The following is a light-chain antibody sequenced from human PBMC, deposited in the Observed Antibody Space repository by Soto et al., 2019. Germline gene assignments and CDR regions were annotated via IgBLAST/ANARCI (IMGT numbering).Light chain of an antibody. V-gene: IGKV3-15*01. Sequence: EIVLTQSPDTLSLSPGESATLSCRASQSVRSSYLAWYQQKPGQAPRLLIYGASTRATGIPARFSGSGSGTECTLTISSLQSEDVAVYYCQQYNNWPWTFGQGTKVDIK. CDR2: GAS. CDR3: QQYNNWPWT. J-gene: IGKJ1*01. CDR1: QSVRSSY.